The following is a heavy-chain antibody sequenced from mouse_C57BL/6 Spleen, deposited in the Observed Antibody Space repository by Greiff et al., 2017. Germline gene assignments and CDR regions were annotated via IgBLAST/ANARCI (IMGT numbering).Heavy chain of an antibody. D-gene: IGHD2-4*01. CDR1: GFTFSDYG. V-gene: IGHV5-17*01. J-gene: IGHJ3*01. Sequence: EVTLMESGGGLVKPGGSLKLSCAASGFTFSDYGMHWVRQAPEKGLEWVAYISSGSSTIYYDYTVKGRFTISRDNAKNTLFVQMTSLRSEDTAMYYCAREGLPWGQGTLVTVSA. CDR3: AREGLP. CDR2: ISSGSSTI.